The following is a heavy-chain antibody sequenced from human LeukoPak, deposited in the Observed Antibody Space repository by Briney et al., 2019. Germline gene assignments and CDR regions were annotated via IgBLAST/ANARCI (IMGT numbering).Heavy chain of an antibody. J-gene: IGHJ5*02. D-gene: IGHD3-22*01. CDR3: ARQDYYDSSGYISWFDP. V-gene: IGHV4-39*01. CDR1: GGSISSSSSY. Sequence: SETLSLTCTVSGGSISSSSSYWGWIRQPPGKGLEWIGSIYYSGSTYYNPSLKSRVTISVDTSKNQFSLKLSSVTAADTAVYYCARQDYYDSSGYISWFDPWGQGTLVTVSS. CDR2: IYYSGST.